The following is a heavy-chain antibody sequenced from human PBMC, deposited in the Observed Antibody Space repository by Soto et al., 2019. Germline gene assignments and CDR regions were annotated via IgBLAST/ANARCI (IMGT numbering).Heavy chain of an antibody. Sequence: SETLSLTCTVSGGSISSCDFYWGWPRQTPGKGLEFIGSMYYSGTTYYNPSLKSRVTISVDTSKNQFTLKLISVTAADTAVYYCAVVDSTGNWFDPWGEGALVTVSS. CDR3: AVVDSTGNWFDP. J-gene: IGHJ5*02. D-gene: IGHD6-25*01. CDR1: GGSISSCDFY. V-gene: IGHV4-39*01. CDR2: MYYSGTT.